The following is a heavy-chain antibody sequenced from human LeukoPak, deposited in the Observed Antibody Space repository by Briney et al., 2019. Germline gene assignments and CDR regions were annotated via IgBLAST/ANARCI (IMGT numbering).Heavy chain of an antibody. CDR2: IYPGDSDT. CDR1: GYIFTSYW. Sequence: GASLKISCKGSGYIFTSYWIGWVRPLPGKGLECMGIIYPGDSDTRYSPSFQGQVTISADKSISTAYLQWSSLKAADTAMYYCTRHETGPFFDYWGQGTLVTVSS. V-gene: IGHV5-51*01. D-gene: IGHD3-10*01. CDR3: TRHETGPFFDY. J-gene: IGHJ4*02.